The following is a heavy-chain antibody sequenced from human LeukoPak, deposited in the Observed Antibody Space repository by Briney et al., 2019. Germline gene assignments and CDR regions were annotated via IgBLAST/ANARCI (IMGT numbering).Heavy chain of an antibody. D-gene: IGHD4/OR15-4a*01. CDR1: GFTFSSYW. Sequence: GGSLRLSCAASGFTFSSYWMHWVRQAPGKGLVWVSRINSDGSSTSYADSVKGRFTISRDNAKNTLYLQMNSLRAEDTAMYYCAKVFLNMVNDAFDIWGQGTMVSVSS. J-gene: IGHJ3*02. V-gene: IGHV3-74*01. CDR2: INSDGSST. CDR3: AKVFLNMVNDAFDI.